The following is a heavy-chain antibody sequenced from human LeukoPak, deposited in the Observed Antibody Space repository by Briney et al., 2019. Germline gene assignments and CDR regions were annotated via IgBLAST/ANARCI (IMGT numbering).Heavy chain of an antibody. V-gene: IGHV4-39*01. J-gene: IGHJ3*02. CDR1: GGSISSGSYY. CDR2: IYYSGST. Sequence: SETLSLTCTVSGGSISSGSYYWGWIRQPPGKGLEWIGSIYYSGSTYYNPSLKSRVTISVDTSKNQFSLKLSSVTAADTAVYYCARRGIVVVPAAQGDAFDIWGQGTMVIVSS. D-gene: IGHD2-2*01. CDR3: ARRGIVVVPAAQGDAFDI.